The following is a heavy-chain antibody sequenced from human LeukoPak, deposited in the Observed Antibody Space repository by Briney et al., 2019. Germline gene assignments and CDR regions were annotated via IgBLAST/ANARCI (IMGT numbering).Heavy chain of an antibody. J-gene: IGHJ4*02. V-gene: IGHV3-30*02. CDR1: GFTFSNHG. Sequence: GSLRLSCAASGFTFSNHGMHWVRQAPGKGLEWVATIRYDDGNTKNYADSVKGRFTISRDNSQNTLYLQMNDLRAEDTAVYYRAKSPYYDFWPFDYWGQGTLVTVSS. CDR2: IRYDDGNTK. CDR3: AKSPYYDFWPFDY. D-gene: IGHD3-3*01.